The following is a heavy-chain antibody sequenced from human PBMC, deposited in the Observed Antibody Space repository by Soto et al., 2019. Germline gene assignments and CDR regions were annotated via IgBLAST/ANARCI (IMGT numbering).Heavy chain of an antibody. Sequence: GGSLRLSCAASGFTFSSYGMHWVRQAPGKGLEWVAVIWYDGSNKYYADSVKGRFTISRDNSKNTLYLQMNSLRAEDTAVYYCARDPIAADKSSTSSQAERWFDPWGQGTLVTVSS. J-gene: IGHJ5*02. CDR1: GFTFSSYG. D-gene: IGHD2-2*01. V-gene: IGHV3-33*01. CDR2: IWYDGSNK. CDR3: ARDPIAADKSSTSSQAERWFDP.